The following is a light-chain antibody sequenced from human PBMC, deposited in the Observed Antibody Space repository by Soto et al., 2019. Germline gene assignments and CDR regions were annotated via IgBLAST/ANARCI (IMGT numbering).Light chain of an antibody. CDR3: QQYKNWPPLT. CDR2: GAF. CDR1: QSVSYN. V-gene: IGKV3-15*01. Sequence: EIVMTQSPATLSVSPGETATLSYRASQSVSYNLAWYQQKPGQGPRLLIYGAFTRATGIPARFSGSGSGTAFTLTISSLQSEDFAVYYCQQYKNWPPLTFGGGTKVEIK. J-gene: IGKJ4*01.